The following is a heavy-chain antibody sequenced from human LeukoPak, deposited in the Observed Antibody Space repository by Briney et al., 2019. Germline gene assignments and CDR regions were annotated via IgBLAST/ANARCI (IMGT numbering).Heavy chain of an antibody. CDR3: ARDRGYGDYRFDY. V-gene: IGHV1-69*05. Sequence: SVKVSCKASGGTFSSYAISWVRQAPGQGLEWMGGIIPIFGTANYAQKFQGRVTITTDESTSTAYMELSSLRSEDTAVYYCARDRGYGDYRFDYWGQGTLVTVSS. J-gene: IGHJ4*02. D-gene: IGHD4-17*01. CDR2: IIPIFGTA. CDR1: GGTFSSYA.